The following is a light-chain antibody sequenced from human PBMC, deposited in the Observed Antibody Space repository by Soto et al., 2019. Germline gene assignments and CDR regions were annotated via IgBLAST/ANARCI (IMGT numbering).Light chain of an antibody. CDR3: QQYDNLLT. V-gene: IGKV1-33*01. CDR2: DAS. CDR1: QDISNY. J-gene: IGKJ3*01. Sequence: DIQMTQSPSSLSASVGDRVTITCQASQDISNYLNWYQQKPGKAPKLLIYDASNLETGVPSRFSGSGSGTDFTFTISSLQPEDIATYYCQQYDNLLTFVPGTKVDIK.